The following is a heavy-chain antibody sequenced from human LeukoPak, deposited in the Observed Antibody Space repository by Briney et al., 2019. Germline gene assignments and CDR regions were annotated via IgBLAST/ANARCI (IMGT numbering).Heavy chain of an antibody. CDR3: ARGKRSSAKGYYFDY. V-gene: IGHV4-34*01. J-gene: IGHJ4*02. Sequence: PSETLSLTCAVYGGSFSGYYWSWLRQPPGKGLEGIGEINHSGSTNYNPSLKSRVTISVGTSKNQFSLKLSSVTAADTAVYYCARGKRSSAKGYYFDYWGQGTLVTVSS. CDR1: GGSFSGYY. CDR2: INHSGST. D-gene: IGHD6-19*01.